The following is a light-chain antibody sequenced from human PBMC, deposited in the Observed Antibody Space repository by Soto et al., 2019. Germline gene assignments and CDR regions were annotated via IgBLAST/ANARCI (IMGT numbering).Light chain of an antibody. J-gene: IGKJ1*01. Sequence: DSQMTQSPSSVSASVGDKVTISCRASEDINSRLAWYQQKPGNAPKLLINAAFILQSGVPSRFSGSGSGTEFTLTISSLQPDDFATYYCQQYNSNPETFGQGTKVDIK. V-gene: IGKV1-12*01. CDR3: QQYNSNPET. CDR2: AAF. CDR1: EDINSR.